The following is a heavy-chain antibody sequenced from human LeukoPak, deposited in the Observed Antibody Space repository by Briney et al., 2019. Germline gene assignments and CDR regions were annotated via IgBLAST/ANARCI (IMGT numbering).Heavy chain of an antibody. CDR1: GFNFCSVV. CDR3: AKNGDRGAYCSGGSCYPYYYYYMDV. Sequence: GGSLRLSRAASGFNFCSVVTSCGRAAPGGRVGCVSAISGTVDPPYYTPSEKGRFTISKDNSKNTLYLQMNSLRAEDKAVYYCAKNGDRGAYCSGGSCYPYYYYYMDVWGKGTTVTISS. V-gene: IGHV3-23*01. CDR2: ISGTVDPP. D-gene: IGHD2-15*01. J-gene: IGHJ6*03.